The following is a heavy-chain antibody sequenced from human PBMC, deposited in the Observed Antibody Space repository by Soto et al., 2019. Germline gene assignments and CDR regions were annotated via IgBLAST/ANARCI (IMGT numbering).Heavy chain of an antibody. CDR1: GFTFSSYA. Sequence: GGSLRLSCAASGFTFSSYAMSWVRQAPGKGLEWVSAISGSGGSTYYADSVKGRFTISRDSSKNTLYLQMNSLRAEDTAVYYCAKDLGPGLAAPDYWGQGTLVTVSS. J-gene: IGHJ4*02. V-gene: IGHV3-23*01. CDR2: ISGSGGST. CDR3: AKDLGPGLAAPDY. D-gene: IGHD3-10*01.